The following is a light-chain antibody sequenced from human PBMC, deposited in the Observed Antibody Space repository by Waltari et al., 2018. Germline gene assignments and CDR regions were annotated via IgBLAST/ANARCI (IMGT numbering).Light chain of an antibody. CDR3: YSTDSSGNVQV. J-gene: IGLJ2*01. Sequence: SYELTQPPSVSVSPGQTARITCSGDAFPKKYAYWYQQKSGQAPVQVIYEDVKRPSGIPERCSGSSSGTMVTLTISGAQVEDEADYYCYSTDSSGNVQVFGGGTKLTVL. CDR1: AFPKKY. V-gene: IGLV3-10*01. CDR2: EDV.